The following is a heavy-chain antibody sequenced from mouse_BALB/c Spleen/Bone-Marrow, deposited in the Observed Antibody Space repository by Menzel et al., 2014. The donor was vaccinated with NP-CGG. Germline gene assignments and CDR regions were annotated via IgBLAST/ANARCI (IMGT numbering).Heavy chain of an antibody. Sequence: EVQRVESGPSLVKPSQTLSLTCSVTGDSIXSGYWNWIRKFPGNKLEYMGYISYSGSTYYNPSLKSRISITRDTSKNQYYLQLKSVTTEDTATYYCARFGYDYALDYWGQGTSVTVSS. V-gene: IGHV3-8*02. D-gene: IGHD2-2*01. CDR3: ARFGYDYALDY. CDR1: GDSIXSGY. J-gene: IGHJ4*01. CDR2: ISYSGST.